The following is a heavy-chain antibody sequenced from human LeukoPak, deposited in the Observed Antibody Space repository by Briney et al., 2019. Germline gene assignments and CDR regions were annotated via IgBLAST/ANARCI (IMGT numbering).Heavy chain of an antibody. V-gene: IGHV3-48*03. CDR3: AREGRGFADGFDY. CDR2: ISTSGTTI. D-gene: IGHD5-12*01. Sequence: GGSLRLSCAVSGFTFSDYEMNWVRQAPGEGLEGVSYISTSGTTIYYADSVKRRFTISRDNAKNSLYLQMNSLRAEDTAVYYCAREGRGFADGFDYWGQGTLVTVSS. J-gene: IGHJ4*02. CDR1: GFTFSDYE.